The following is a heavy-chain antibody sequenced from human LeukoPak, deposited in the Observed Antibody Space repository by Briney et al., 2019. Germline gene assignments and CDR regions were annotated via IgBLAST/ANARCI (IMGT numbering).Heavy chain of an antibody. J-gene: IGHJ4*02. CDR2: IKQDGSEK. Sequence: GSLRLSCAASGFTFSSYWMSWVRQAPGKGLEWVANIKQDGSEKYYVDSVKGRFTISRDNAKKSLYLQMNSLRAEDTAVYYCARVLHKRNYDSSVYYGYWGQGTLVTVSS. V-gene: IGHV3-7*04. D-gene: IGHD3-22*01. CDR1: GFTFSSYW. CDR3: ARVLHKRNYDSSVYYGY.